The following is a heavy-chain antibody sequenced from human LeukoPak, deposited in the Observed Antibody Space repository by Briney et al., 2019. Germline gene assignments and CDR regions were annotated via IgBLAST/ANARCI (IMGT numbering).Heavy chain of an antibody. V-gene: IGHV4-34*01. CDR2: INHSGST. Sequence: SETLSLTCAVYGGSFSGYYWSWIRQPPGKGLEWIGEINHSGSTNYNPSLKSRVTMSVDTSKNQFSLKLNSVTAADTAVYYCARVGSGYYEYYFDYWGQGTLVTVSS. CDR3: ARVGSGYYEYYFDY. D-gene: IGHD3-3*01. CDR1: GGSFSGYY. J-gene: IGHJ4*02.